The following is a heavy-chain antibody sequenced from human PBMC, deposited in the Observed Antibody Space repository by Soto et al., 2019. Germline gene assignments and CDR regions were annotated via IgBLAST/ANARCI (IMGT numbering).Heavy chain of an antibody. Sequence: GSLRLSCAASGFTFSSYAMSWVRQAPGKGLEWVSAISGSGGSTYYADSVKGRFTISRDNSKNTLYLQMNSLRAEDTAVYYCAKDLGIDVAGTGYYFDYWGQGNLVTVSS. V-gene: IGHV3-23*01. CDR2: ISGSGGST. J-gene: IGHJ4*02. CDR3: AKDLGIDVAGTGYYFDY. CDR1: GFTFSSYA. D-gene: IGHD6-19*01.